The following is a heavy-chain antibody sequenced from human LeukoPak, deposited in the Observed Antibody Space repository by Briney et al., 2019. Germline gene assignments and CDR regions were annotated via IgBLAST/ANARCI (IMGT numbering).Heavy chain of an antibody. CDR3: AKVLGIVAAGTVYDAFDI. V-gene: IGHV3-23*01. CDR2: ISGSGGST. Sequence: GGSLRLSCAASGFTFSNYAMSWVRQAPGKGLEWVSAISGSGGSTYYADSVKGRFTISRDNSKNTLYLQMNSLRAEDTAVYYCAKVLGIVAAGTVYDAFDIWGQGTMVTVSS. J-gene: IGHJ3*02. CDR1: GFTFSNYA. D-gene: IGHD6-13*01.